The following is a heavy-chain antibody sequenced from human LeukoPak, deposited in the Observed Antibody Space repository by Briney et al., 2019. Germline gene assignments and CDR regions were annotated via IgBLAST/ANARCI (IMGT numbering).Heavy chain of an antibody. CDR2: IYYSGST. D-gene: IGHD4-23*01. J-gene: IGHJ3*02. V-gene: IGHV4-59*11. CDR1: GGSISSHY. CDR3: ARETTVVTPGRSDVFDI. Sequence: PSETLSLTCTVSGGSISSHYWNWIRQPPGKGLEWIGYIYYSGSTNYNPSLKSRVTISVDTSKNQFSLKLSAVTAADTAVYYCARETTVVTPGRSDVFDIWGQGTMVTVSS.